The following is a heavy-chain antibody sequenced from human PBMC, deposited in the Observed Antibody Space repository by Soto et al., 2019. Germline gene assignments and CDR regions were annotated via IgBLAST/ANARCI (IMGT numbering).Heavy chain of an antibody. CDR1: GGSISSYY. V-gene: IGHV4-59*08. J-gene: IGHJ4*02. CDR2: IYYSGST. Sequence: PSETLSLTCTVSGGSISSYYWSWIRQPPGKGLEWIGYIYYSGSTNYNPSLKSRVTISVDTSKNQFSLKLSSVTAADTAVYYCARLKLHSSGPHFDYWGQGPLVTVSS. CDR3: ARLKLHSSGPHFDY. D-gene: IGHD6-19*01.